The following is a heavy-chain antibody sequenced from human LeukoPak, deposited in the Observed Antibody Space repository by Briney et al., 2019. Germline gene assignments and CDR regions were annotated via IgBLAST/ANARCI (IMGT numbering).Heavy chain of an antibody. CDR2: IKSKTDGGTT. V-gene: IGHV3-15*01. D-gene: IGHD6-6*01. CDR1: GFTFSNAW. Sequence: GGSLRLSCAASGFTFSNAWMSWVRQAPGKGLEWVGRIKSKTDGGTTDYAAPVKGRFTISRDDSKNTLYLQMNSLKTEDTAVYYCTSSIAWGILDYWGQGTLVTVSS. CDR3: TSSIAWGILDY. J-gene: IGHJ4*02.